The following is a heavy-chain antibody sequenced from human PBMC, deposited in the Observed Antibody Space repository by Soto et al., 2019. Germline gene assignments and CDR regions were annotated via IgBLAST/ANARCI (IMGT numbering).Heavy chain of an antibody. D-gene: IGHD4-17*01. CDR1: GYTFTIYA. V-gene: IGHV1-3*01. J-gene: IGHJ4*02. CDR3: ARGDWTTVTFDS. Sequence: QVQLVQSGAEVKKPGASVKVSCKASGYTFTIYAMHWVRQAPGQRLEWMGWINPANGDTKYSPHFPGRVTIIRDTSASTAYMELSRLGSEDTAVYYCARGDWTTVTFDSWGQGTLVTVSS. CDR2: INPANGDT.